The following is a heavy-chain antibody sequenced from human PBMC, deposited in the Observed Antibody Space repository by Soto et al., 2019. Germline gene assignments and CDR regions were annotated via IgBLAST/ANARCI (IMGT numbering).Heavy chain of an antibody. CDR1: GYSFSSYW. CDR3: ARTYFYGSRRYYAY. V-gene: IGHV5-51*01. D-gene: IGHD3-22*01. Sequence: GESLKISCKGSGYSFSSYWIGWVRQMPGKGLEWMGIIHPGDSETRYSPSFQGQVTISADKSISTAYLQWSSLKASDTAMYYCARTYFYGSRRYYAYWGQGTQVTVSS. CDR2: IHPGDSET. J-gene: IGHJ4*02.